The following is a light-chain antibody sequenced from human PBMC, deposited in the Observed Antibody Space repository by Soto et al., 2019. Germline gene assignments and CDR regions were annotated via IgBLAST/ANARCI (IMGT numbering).Light chain of an antibody. J-gene: IGKJ4*01. Sequence: EIVLTQSPGTLSLSPGERATLSCRASQSVSTSYLAWYQQKHGQAPRLLIYGASSRATGIPDRFSGRGSGADFTLAISRLEPADFAVYYCQQYGSVPLTFGGGTKVEIK. V-gene: IGKV3-20*01. CDR1: QSVSTSY. CDR3: QQYGSVPLT. CDR2: GAS.